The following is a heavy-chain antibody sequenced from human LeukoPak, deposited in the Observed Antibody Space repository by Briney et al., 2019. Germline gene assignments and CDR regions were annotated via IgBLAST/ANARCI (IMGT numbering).Heavy chain of an antibody. Sequence: GGSLRLSCAASGLIVTSNYMNWVRQAPEKGLEWVSTFFDGGDTYYGDSVKGRITISRDHANNALYLQMKTLRPEDTAVYYCVGAGGDLEYWGQGTLVTVSS. D-gene: IGHD1-26*01. V-gene: IGHV3-53*05. CDR1: GLIVTSNY. J-gene: IGHJ4*02. CDR3: VGAGGDLEY. CDR2: FFDGGDT.